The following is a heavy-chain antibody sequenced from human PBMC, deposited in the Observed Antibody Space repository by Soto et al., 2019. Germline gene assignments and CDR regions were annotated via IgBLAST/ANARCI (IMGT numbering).Heavy chain of an antibody. V-gene: IGHV3-30*03. CDR3: ARGYAAAI. J-gene: IGHJ6*02. Sequence: PGGSLRLSCAASGFTFSSYGMHWVRQAPGKGLEWVAVISYDGSNKYYADSVKGRFTISRDNAKNTLYLQMDSLRAEDTAVYYCARGYAAAIWGQGTTVNVSS. CDR1: GFTFSSYG. D-gene: IGHD5-18*01. CDR2: ISYDGSNK.